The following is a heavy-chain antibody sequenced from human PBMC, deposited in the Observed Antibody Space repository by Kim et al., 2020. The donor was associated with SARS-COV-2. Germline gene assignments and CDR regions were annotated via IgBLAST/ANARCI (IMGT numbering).Heavy chain of an antibody. J-gene: IGHJ3*02. CDR2: IKQDRNHK. Sequence: GGSLRLSCAASGFTFSSYSMTWVRQAPGKGLEWVANIKQDRNHKYYVDSVKGRFTISRDNAKNSLYLQMNSLRAEDTAVYYCAKECERCSNGKDAFDI. CDR1: GFTFSSYS. V-gene: IGHV3-7*03. CDR3: AKECERCSNGKDAFDI. D-gene: IGHD6-19*01.